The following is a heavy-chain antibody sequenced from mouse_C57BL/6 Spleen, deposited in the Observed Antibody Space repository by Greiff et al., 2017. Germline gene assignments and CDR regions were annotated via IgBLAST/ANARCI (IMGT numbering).Heavy chain of an antibody. Sequence: VQLQQPGAELVKPGASVKLSCKASGYTFTSYWMHWVKQRPGQGLEWIGMIYPSSGSTNYNEKFKSKATLTGDKSSSTAYMQHSSLTSEDSAVCYCAREGNYGRSCAMDYWGQGTSVTFSS. J-gene: IGHJ4*01. CDR2: IYPSSGST. CDR1: GYTFTSYW. V-gene: IGHV1-64*01. D-gene: IGHD1-1*01. CDR3: AREGNYGRSCAMDY.